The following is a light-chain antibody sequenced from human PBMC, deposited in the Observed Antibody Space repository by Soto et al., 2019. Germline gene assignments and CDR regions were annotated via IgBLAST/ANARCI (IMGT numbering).Light chain of an antibody. CDR1: QDISNY. V-gene: IGKV1-33*01. J-gene: IGKJ4*01. CDR2: DAS. CDR3: QQYDNLPPL. Sequence: DIQMTQSPSSLSASVGDRVTITCQASQDISNYLNWYQQKPGKAPKLLIYDASNWETGVPSRFSGSGSWTDFTFTISSLQPEDIATYYCQQYDNLPPLFGGGTKVEIK.